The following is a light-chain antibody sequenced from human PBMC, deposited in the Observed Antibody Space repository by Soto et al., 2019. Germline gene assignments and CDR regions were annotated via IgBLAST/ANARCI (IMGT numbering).Light chain of an antibody. V-gene: IGLV2-14*01. CDR2: DVT. CDR1: SSDIGGYDY. Sequence: QSVLTQPAYVSGSPGQSITISCTGTSSDIGGYDYVSWYQQYPGKVPKLMIYDVTNRASGVPSRFSASKSGDTASLTISGLQAEDEADYYCSSYTSTSTLVVFGGGTKLTVL. CDR3: SSYTSTSTLVV. J-gene: IGLJ2*01.